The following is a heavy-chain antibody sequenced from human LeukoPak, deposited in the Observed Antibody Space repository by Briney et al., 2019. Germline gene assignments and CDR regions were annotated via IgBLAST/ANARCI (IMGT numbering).Heavy chain of an antibody. V-gene: IGHV4-59*06. CDR2: IYYSGST. Sequence: SETLSLTCTVSDGSIGSYYWSWIRQHPGKGLEWIGYIYYSGSTYYNPSLKNRVTISVDTSKNQFSLKLSSVTAADTAVYYCAGTRYCSGGSCYLDYWGQGTLVTVSS. D-gene: IGHD2-15*01. J-gene: IGHJ4*02. CDR3: AGTRYCSGGSCYLDY. CDR1: DGSIGSYY.